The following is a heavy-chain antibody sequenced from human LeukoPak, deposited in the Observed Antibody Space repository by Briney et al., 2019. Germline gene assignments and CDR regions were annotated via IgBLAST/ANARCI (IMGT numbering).Heavy chain of an antibody. D-gene: IGHD5-18*01. Sequence: GGSLRLSCAASGFTFSSYSMNWVRQAPGKGLEWVSSISSSSSYIYYADSVKGRFTISRDNAKNSLYLQMNSLRAEDTAVYYCAREDTAMVEGFCYWGQGTLVTVSS. J-gene: IGHJ4*02. V-gene: IGHV3-21*01. CDR1: GFTFSSYS. CDR2: ISSSSSYI. CDR3: AREDTAMVEGFCY.